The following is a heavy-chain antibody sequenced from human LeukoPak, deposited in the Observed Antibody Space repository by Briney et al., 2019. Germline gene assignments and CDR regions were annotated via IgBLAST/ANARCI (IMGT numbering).Heavy chain of an antibody. V-gene: IGHV3-21*01. CDR3: ARERSAAIDY. J-gene: IGHJ4*02. CDR2: ISSSSSYI. Sequence: GGSLRLSCAASGFTFSSYAMSWVRQAPGKGLEWVSSISSSSSYIYYADSVKGRFTISRDNAKNSLYLQMNSLRAEDTAVYYCARERSAAIDYWGQGTLVTVSS. CDR1: GFTFSSYA. D-gene: IGHD6-13*01.